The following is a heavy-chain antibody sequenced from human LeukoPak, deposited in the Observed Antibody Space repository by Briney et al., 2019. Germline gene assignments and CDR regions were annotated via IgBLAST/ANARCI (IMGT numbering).Heavy chain of an antibody. CDR3: AKESSSGYFN. CDR1: GFTFSSYG. CDR2: ISGSGGST. J-gene: IGHJ4*02. V-gene: IGHV3-23*01. Sequence: PGRSLRLSCAASGFTFSSYGMNWVRQAPGKGLEWVSTISGSGGSTYYADSVKGRFTISRDNSKNTLYLEMNSLRAEDTAIYYCAKESSSGYFNWGQGTLVSVSS. D-gene: IGHD3-22*01.